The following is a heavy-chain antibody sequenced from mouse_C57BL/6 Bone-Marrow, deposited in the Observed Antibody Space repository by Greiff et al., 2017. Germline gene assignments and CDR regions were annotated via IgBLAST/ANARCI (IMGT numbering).Heavy chain of an antibody. CDR3: ASYCNSWYFDV. CDR2: INPYNGGT. V-gene: IGHV1-19*01. CDR1: GYTFTDYY. J-gene: IGHJ1*03. D-gene: IGHD2-1*01. Sequence: EVQLQQSGPVLVKPGASVKMSCKASGYTFTDYYMNWVKQSHGKSLEWIGVINPYNGGTSYNQKFKGKATLTVDKSSSTAYMELNSLTSEDSAVYYCASYCNSWYFDVWGTGTTVTVSS.